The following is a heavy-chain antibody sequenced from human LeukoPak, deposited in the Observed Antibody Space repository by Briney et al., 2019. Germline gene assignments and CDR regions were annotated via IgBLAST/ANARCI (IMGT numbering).Heavy chain of an antibody. CDR2: VYDTGAT. Sequence: SETLSLTCTVSGGSISGYYWSWIRQPPGKRLEWIGYVYDTGATNYNPSLKSRFTITIDTSKNQFSLYLSSVTAADTAVYYCARLPLIATTRGGFDPWGQGTLVTVSS. J-gene: IGHJ5*02. CDR1: GGSISGYY. D-gene: IGHD1/OR15-1a*01. CDR3: ARLPLIATTRGGFDP. V-gene: IGHV4-59*08.